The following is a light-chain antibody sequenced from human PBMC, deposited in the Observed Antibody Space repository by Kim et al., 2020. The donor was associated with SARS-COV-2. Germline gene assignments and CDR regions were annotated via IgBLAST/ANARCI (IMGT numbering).Light chain of an antibody. CDR3: QQCNTYSRT. V-gene: IGKV1-5*01. CDR1: QSIGTW. CDR2: DAS. J-gene: IGKJ1*01. Sequence: DIQMTQSPSTLSASVGDRVTITCRASQSIGTWLAWYQQKPGKAPQLLIFDASSLESGVPSRFSGSGSETEFTLTISSLQPDDFATYYCQQCNTYSRTFGQGTKVDIK.